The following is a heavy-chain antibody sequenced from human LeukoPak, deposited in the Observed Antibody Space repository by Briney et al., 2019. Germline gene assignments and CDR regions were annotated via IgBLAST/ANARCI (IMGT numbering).Heavy chain of an antibody. V-gene: IGHV1-2*02. D-gene: IGHD6-19*01. J-gene: IGHJ4*02. CDR1: AYTFTIYY. CDR2: INPDSGGT. CDR3: AREGSGWYGNFDY. Sequence: GASVTVSFTASAYTFTIYYMHWVRQAPGQGLEWMGWINPDSGGTNYAQKFQGRVTMTRDTSISTAYMEVSRLRSDDTAVYYCAREGSGWYGNFDYWGQGTLVTVSS.